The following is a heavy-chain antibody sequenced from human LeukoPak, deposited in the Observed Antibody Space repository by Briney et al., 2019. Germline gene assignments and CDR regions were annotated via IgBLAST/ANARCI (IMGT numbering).Heavy chain of an antibody. CDR2: IYYSGST. Sequence: KTSETLSLTCTVSGGSISSSSYYWGWIRQPPGKGLEWIGSIYYSGSTYYNPSLKSRVTISVDTSKNQFSLKLSSVTAADTAVYYCARGRENYDILTGGYYYYYMDVWGKGTTVAISS. D-gene: IGHD3-9*01. V-gene: IGHV4-39*01. CDR3: ARGRENYDILTGGYYYYYMDV. CDR1: GGSISSSSYY. J-gene: IGHJ6*03.